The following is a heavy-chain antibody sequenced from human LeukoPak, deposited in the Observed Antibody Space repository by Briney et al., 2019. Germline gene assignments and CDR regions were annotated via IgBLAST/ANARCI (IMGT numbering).Heavy chain of an antibody. CDR2: IKQDGSEK. J-gene: IGHJ6*02. Sequence: GGSLRLSCAASGFTFSSYWMSWVRQAPGKGLEWVANIKQDGSEKYYVDSVKGRFTISRDNAKNSLYLQMNSLRAEDTAVYYCARTKDYYYYGMDVWGQGTTVTVSS. V-gene: IGHV3-7*01. CDR1: GFTFSSYW. CDR3: ARTKDYYYYGMDV.